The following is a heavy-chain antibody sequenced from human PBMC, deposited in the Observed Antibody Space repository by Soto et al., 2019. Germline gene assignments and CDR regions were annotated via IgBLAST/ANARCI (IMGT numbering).Heavy chain of an antibody. Sequence: QLQLQESGPGLVKPSETLSLTCTVSGGSISSSSYHWGWIRQPPGKGLEWIGSIYYSGTTYYNPSLKSPATISVDTSKNQFSLKLSSVTAADTAVYYCARSISVAMDFWGQGSLVIVSS. J-gene: IGHJ4*02. V-gene: IGHV4-39*01. CDR2: IYYSGTT. D-gene: IGHD6-19*01. CDR3: ARSISVAMDF. CDR1: GGSISSSSYH.